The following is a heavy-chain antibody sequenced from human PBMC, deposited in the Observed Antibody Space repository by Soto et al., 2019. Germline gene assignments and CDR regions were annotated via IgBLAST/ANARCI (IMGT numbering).Heavy chain of an antibody. CDR2: IYYSGST. V-gene: IGHV4-39*01. D-gene: IGHD5-12*01. CDR1: GGSISSTSYY. Sequence: TSETLSVTCTVSGGSISSTSYYWGWIRQPPGKGLEWIRTIYYSGSTYYNPSLKSRVTISVDTSKNQFSLKLSSVTAADTAVYYCARTFTPPKEIVWFDPWGQGTVGTVSS. CDR3: ARTFTPPKEIVWFDP. J-gene: IGHJ5*02.